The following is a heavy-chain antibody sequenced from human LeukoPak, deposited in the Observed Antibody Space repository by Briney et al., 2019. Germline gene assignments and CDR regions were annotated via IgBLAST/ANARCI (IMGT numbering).Heavy chain of an antibody. CDR3: AIEYSSSFMGRY. Sequence: ASVKVSCEASGYTFSGYYMHWVRQAPEQGLEWMGWINPNSGGTNYAQKFQGRVTMTRDTSISTAYMELSRLRSDDTAVYYCAIEYSSSFMGRYWGQGTLVTVSS. CDR2: INPNSGGT. CDR1: GYTFSGYY. D-gene: IGHD6-6*01. V-gene: IGHV1-2*02. J-gene: IGHJ4*02.